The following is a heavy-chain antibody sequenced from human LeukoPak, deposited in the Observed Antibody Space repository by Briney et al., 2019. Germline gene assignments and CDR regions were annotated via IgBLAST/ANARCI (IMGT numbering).Heavy chain of an antibody. D-gene: IGHD3-16*02. V-gene: IGHV1-2*02. J-gene: IGHJ4*02. Sequence: GASVKVSCKASGYTFTGYYMHWVRQAPGQGLEWMGWLNPHNGDTNYVQKFQGRVTMTRDTSISTAFMELSSLRSDDTAAYYCARVDQRISFYFDYWGQGTLITVSS. CDR1: GYTFTGYY. CDR3: ARVDQRISFYFDY. CDR2: LNPHNGDT.